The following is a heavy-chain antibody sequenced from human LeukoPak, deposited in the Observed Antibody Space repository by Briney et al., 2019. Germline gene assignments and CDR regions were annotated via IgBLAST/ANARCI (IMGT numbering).Heavy chain of an antibody. V-gene: IGHV4-59*01. Sequence: SETLSLTCTVSGGSISSYYWSWIRQPPGKGLEWIGYIYHSGSTNYNPSLKSRVTISVDTSKNQFSLKLSSVTAADTAVYYCARHAYSSSWLGEIDYWGQGTLVTVSS. CDR3: ARHAYSSSWLGEIDY. J-gene: IGHJ4*02. CDR1: GGSISSYY. D-gene: IGHD6-13*01. CDR2: IYHSGST.